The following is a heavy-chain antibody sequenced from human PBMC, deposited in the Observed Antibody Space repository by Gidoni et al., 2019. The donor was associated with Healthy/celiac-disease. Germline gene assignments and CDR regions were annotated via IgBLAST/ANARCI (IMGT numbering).Heavy chain of an antibody. Sequence: QVQLVESGGGVVQPGRSLSLSCAASGFTFSSYGMHWVRQAPGKGLEWVAVIWYDGSNKYYADSVKGRFTISRDNSKNTLYLQMNSLRAEDTAVYYCARDSSGYDYWGQGTLVTVSS. CDR2: IWYDGSNK. D-gene: IGHD3-22*01. V-gene: IGHV3-33*01. CDR3: ARDSSGYDY. CDR1: GFTFSSYG. J-gene: IGHJ4*02.